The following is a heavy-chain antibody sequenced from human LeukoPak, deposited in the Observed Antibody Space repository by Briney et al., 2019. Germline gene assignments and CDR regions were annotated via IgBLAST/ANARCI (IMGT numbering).Heavy chain of an antibody. CDR2: INWNGGST. D-gene: IGHD6-19*01. CDR1: GFTFDDYG. J-gene: IGHJ4*02. V-gene: IGHV3-20*04. Sequence: GGSLRLSCAASGFTFDDYGMSWVRQAPGKGLEWVSGINWNGGSTGYADSVKGRFTISRDNAKNSLYLQMYSLRAEDTALYYCARGLDSSGWYYFDYWGQGTLVTVSS. CDR3: ARGLDSSGWYYFDY.